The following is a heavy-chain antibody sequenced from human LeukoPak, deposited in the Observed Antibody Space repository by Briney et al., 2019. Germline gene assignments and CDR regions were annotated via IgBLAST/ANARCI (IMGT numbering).Heavy chain of an antibody. V-gene: IGHV3-21*01. CDR2: IDGSSRSL. CDR3: ARESGGTYYEDFDI. Sequence: ESLTLTCTASGVTFRTYSMNWVRQPPGKGLELVSSIDGSSRSLYYADPVNGRVTISSDNTKNSLYLQMNSLRAEDTAVYSCARESGGTYYEDFDIWGQGAMVTVSS. CDR1: GVTFRTYS. D-gene: IGHD1-26*01. J-gene: IGHJ3*02.